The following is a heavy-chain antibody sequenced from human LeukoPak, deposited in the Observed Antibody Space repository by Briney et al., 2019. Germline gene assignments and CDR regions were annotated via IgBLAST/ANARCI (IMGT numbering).Heavy chain of an antibody. CDR1: GFTFSSYD. D-gene: IGHD4-17*01. J-gene: IGHJ3*02. V-gene: IGHV3-13*01. CDR2: IGTAGDT. Sequence: PGRSLRLSCAASGFTFSSYDMHWVRHATGKGLEWVSAIGTAGDTYYPGSVKGRFTISRENAKNSLYLQMNSLRAGDTAVYYCASDETTMYAFDIWGQGTMVTVSS. CDR3: ASDETTMYAFDI.